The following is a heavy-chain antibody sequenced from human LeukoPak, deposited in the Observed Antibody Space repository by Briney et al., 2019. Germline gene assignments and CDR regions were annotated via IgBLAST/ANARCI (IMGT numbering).Heavy chain of an antibody. D-gene: IGHD1-14*01. V-gene: IGHV3-23*01. CDR1: GFTFSSYA. J-gene: IGHJ4*02. CDR3: ARTPNRFYDF. CDR2: ITMSGDST. Sequence: GGSLRLSGAASGFTFSSYAFNWVRQAPGKGLEWVSGITMSGDSTYYADSVKGRFTISRDNSKNTLYLQMTSLRAEDTALYYCARTPNRFYDFWGQGTLVTVSS.